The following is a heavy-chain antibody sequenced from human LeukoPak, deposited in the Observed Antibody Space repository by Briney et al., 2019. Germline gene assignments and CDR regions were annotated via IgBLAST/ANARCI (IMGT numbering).Heavy chain of an antibody. Sequence: PSETLSLTCAVSGDSISNHIYYWDWIRQTPGTGLEWLGAVYYTGNAYYNPSLKSRVTISVDTSDNRFSLHLSSVNAADTAIYYCARLRALSGHRGAFDIWGQGTLVTVSS. J-gene: IGHJ3*02. V-gene: IGHV4-39*01. CDR2: VYYTGNA. D-gene: IGHD5/OR15-5a*01. CDR3: ARLRALSGHRGAFDI. CDR1: GDSISNHIYY.